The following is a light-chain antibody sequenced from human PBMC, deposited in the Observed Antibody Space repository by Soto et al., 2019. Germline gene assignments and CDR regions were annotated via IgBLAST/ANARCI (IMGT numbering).Light chain of an antibody. J-gene: IGKJ4*01. Sequence: EIVMTQSPATLSASPGERATLSCRASQSVSSNLAWYQQKPGQAPRLLIYGASTRATGIPARFSGSGSGTDFTLTISRLEAEDFAVYYCQQYGSSPPLTFGGGTKVDIK. V-gene: IGKV3-15*01. CDR3: QQYGSSPPLT. CDR2: GAS. CDR1: QSVSSN.